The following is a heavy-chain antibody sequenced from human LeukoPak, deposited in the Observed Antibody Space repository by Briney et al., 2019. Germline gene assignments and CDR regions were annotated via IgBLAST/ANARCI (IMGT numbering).Heavy chain of an antibody. Sequence: GGSLRLSCAASGFTFSTYAMTWVRQAPWKGLEWVSAISGSGGRTYYADSVKGRFTISRDNSKNTLYLQMNSLRAEDTAVYYCAKGPYYYDSSGYSRRWFDPWGQGTLVTVSS. D-gene: IGHD3-22*01. CDR2: ISGSGGRT. V-gene: IGHV3-23*01. J-gene: IGHJ5*02. CDR3: AKGPYYYDSSGYSRRWFDP. CDR1: GFTFSTYA.